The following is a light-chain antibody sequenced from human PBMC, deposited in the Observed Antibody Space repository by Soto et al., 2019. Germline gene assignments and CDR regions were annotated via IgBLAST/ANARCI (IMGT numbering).Light chain of an antibody. V-gene: IGLV2-8*01. J-gene: IGLJ1*01. CDR2: EVS. CDR3: CSYGGGNNFYV. Sequence: QSALTQPPSASGSPGQSVTISCTGTSSDIGTYDYVSWYQHLPDKAPKLIIYEVSKRPSGVPDRFSGSKSGNTASLTVSGLQAEDEGDYYCCSYGGGNNFYVFGTGTKVT. CDR1: SSDIGTYDY.